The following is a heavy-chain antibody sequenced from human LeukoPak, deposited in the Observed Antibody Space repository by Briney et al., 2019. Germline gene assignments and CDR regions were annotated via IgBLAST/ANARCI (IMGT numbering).Heavy chain of an antibody. J-gene: IGHJ4*02. D-gene: IGHD4-23*01. CDR1: GGSISSYY. CDR3: ARCDRYGGNTEFLFDY. CDR2: FYYSGST. V-gene: IGHV4-59*01. Sequence: KTSETLSLTCTVSGGSISSYYWSWIRQPPGKGLEWIGYFYYSGSTNYNPSLKSRVTISVDTSKNQFSLKLSSVTAADTAVYYCARCDRYGGNTEFLFDYWGQGTLVTVSS.